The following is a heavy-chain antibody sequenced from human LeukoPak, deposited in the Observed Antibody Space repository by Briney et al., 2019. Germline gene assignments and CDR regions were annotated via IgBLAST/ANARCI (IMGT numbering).Heavy chain of an antibody. CDR3: ARGEYSSGWLFDY. CDR2: INHSGST. D-gene: IGHD6-19*01. Sequence: SETLSLTCAVYGGSLSGYYWSWIRQPPGKGLEWIGEINHSGSTNYNPSLKSRVTISVDTSKNQFSLKLSSVTAADTAVYYCARGEYSSGWLFDYWGQGTLVTVSS. V-gene: IGHV4-34*01. J-gene: IGHJ4*02. CDR1: GGSLSGYY.